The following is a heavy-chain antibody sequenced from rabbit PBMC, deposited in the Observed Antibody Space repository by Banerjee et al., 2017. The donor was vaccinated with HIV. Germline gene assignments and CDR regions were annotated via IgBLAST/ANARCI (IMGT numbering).Heavy chain of an antibody. CDR3: ARDATADSYTTFDL. Sequence: QEQLVESGGGLVQPEGSLTLTCKASGFDFSSNAMCWVRQAPGKGPEWIACIYNGDGSTDYASWAKGRFTISKTSSTTVTLQMTSLTAADTATYFCARDATADSYTTFDLWGQGTLVTVS. D-gene: IGHD6-1*01. CDR2: IYNGDGST. CDR1: GFDFSSNA. V-gene: IGHV1S47*01. J-gene: IGHJ4*01.